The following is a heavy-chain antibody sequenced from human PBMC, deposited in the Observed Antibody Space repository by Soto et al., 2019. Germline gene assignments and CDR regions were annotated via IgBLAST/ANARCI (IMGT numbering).Heavy chain of an antibody. D-gene: IGHD2-15*01. CDR1: GFTFGGYA. Sequence: GGSLRLSCAASGFTFGGYAMTWVRQAPGKGLEWVSSISLSDGGTYYADSVKGRLTISRDNSKNPLFLQMNSLRFADTAVYYCVKDDRILGRRYFDLWGRGAPVTVSS. CDR3: VKDDRILGRRYFDL. V-gene: IGHV3-23*01. J-gene: IGHJ2*01. CDR2: ISLSDGGT.